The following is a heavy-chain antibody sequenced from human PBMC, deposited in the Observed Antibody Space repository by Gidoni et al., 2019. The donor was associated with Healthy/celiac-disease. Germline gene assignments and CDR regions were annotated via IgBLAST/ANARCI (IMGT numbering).Heavy chain of an antibody. CDR1: GFTFDDYA. CDR3: AKDIGWGEMPGDY. Sequence: EVQLVESGGGLVQPGRSLRLSCAASGFTFDDYAMHWVRQAPGKGLAWVSVIRWNSGSRCYADSVKGRLTITRDNAKNARYLQRKSLRAEDTALYYCAKDIGWGEMPGDYWGQGTLVTVSS. V-gene: IGHV3-9*01. J-gene: IGHJ4*02. CDR2: IRWNSGSR. D-gene: IGHD3-16*01.